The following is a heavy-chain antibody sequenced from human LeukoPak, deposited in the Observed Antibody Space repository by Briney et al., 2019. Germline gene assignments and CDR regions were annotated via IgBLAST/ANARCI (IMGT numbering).Heavy chain of an antibody. CDR3: AKLQWMVRYLGDAFDI. CDR1: GFTFSSYA. J-gene: IGHJ3*02. D-gene: IGHD6-19*01. V-gene: IGHV3-23*01. Sequence: GGSLRLSCAASGFTFSSYAMSWVRQAPGKGLDWVSAISGSGGSTYYADSVKGRFTNSRDNTKNTLYLQMNSLRAEDTAIYYCAKLQWMVRYLGDAFDIWGQGTMVTVSS. CDR2: ISGSGGST.